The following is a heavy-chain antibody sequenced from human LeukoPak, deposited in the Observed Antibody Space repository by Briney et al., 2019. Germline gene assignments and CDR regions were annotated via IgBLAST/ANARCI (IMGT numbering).Heavy chain of an antibody. CDR3: TRVGPDCGGDCYPIDY. J-gene: IGHJ4*02. D-gene: IGHD2-21*01. CDR1: GFTFGDYA. Sequence: GGSLRLSCTASGFTFGDYAMSWVRQAPGKGLEWVGFIRSKAYGGTTEYAASVKGRFTISRDDSKSIAYLQMNSLKTEDTAVYYCTRVGPDCGGDCYPIDYWGQGNLVTVSS. CDR2: IRSKAYGGTT. V-gene: IGHV3-49*04.